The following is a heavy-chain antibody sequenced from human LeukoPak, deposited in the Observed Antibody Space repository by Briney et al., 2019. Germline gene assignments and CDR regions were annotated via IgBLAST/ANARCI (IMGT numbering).Heavy chain of an antibody. J-gene: IGHJ4*02. Sequence: PSETLSLTCTVSGGSISSSTYYWGWIRQSPGKGLEWIGSIYYSGTTYYNPSVKSRVTISVDTSKNQFSLKLSSVTAADTAVYYCARLSVWSGYYLDWGQGILVTVSS. CDR3: ARLSVWSGYYLD. CDR1: GGSISSSTYY. CDR2: IYYSGTT. D-gene: IGHD3-3*01. V-gene: IGHV4-39*01.